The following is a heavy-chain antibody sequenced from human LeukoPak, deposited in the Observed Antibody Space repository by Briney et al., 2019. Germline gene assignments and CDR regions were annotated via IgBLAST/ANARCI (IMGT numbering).Heavy chain of an antibody. CDR2: ISYDGSNK. V-gene: IGHV3-30*18. D-gene: IGHD4-17*01. CDR1: GFTFSSYE. Sequence: PGGSLRLSCAASGFTFSSYEMNWVRQAPGKGLEWVAVISYDGSNKYYADSMKGRFTISRDNSKNTLYLQMNSLRAEDTAVYYCAKFGGTVTTVDTFDIWGQGTMVTVSS. J-gene: IGHJ3*02. CDR3: AKFGGTVTTVDTFDI.